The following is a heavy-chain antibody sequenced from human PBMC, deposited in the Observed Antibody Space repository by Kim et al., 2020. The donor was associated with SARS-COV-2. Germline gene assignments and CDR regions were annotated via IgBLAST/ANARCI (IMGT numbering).Heavy chain of an antibody. CDR3: ATPTVDTALVYPYYYDYYGMDF. Sequence: SVKVSCKASGCTFSSYAISWVRQAPGQGLEWMGRIIPILGIANYAQKFQGRVTITADKSTSTAYMELSSLRSEDTAVYYCATPTVDTALVYPYYYDYYGMDFWGQGTTVTVSS. J-gene: IGHJ6*02. D-gene: IGHD5-18*01. V-gene: IGHV1-69*04. CDR2: IIPILGIA. CDR1: GCTFSSYA.